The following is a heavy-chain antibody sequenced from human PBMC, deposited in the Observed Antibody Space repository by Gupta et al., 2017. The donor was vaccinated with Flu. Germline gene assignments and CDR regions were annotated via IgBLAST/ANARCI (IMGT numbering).Heavy chain of an antibody. Sequence: QVQLQQWGAGLLKPSETLSLTCAVYGGSFSGYYRSCIRQPPGKGLEWIGEINHSGSTNYNPSLKSRVTISVDTSKNQFSLKLSSVTAADTAVYYCARADLYSSGPKSCAFDIWGQGTMVTVSS. CDR1: GGSFSGYY. CDR2: INHSGST. D-gene: IGHD6-19*01. J-gene: IGHJ3*02. V-gene: IGHV4-34*01. CDR3: ARADLYSSGPKSCAFDI.